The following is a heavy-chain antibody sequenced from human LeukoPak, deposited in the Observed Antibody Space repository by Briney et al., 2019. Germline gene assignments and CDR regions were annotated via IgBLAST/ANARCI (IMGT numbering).Heavy chain of an antibody. CDR1: GYTFTGYY. V-gene: IGHV1-2*02. CDR2: INPNSGDT. Sequence: GASVKVSCKASGYTFTGYYMHWVRQAPGQGLEWMGWINPNSGDTNYAQKFQGRVTMTRDTSISTAYMELSRLRSDDTAVYYCATYSSSWYYFDYWGQGTLVTVSS. D-gene: IGHD6-13*01. J-gene: IGHJ4*02. CDR3: ATYSSSWYYFDY.